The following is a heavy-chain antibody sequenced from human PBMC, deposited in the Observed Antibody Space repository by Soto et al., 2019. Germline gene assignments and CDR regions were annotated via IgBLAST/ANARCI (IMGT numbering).Heavy chain of an antibody. CDR1: GYTFSGYS. CDR3: ARDVFCGGPPERPDMEV. Sequence: ASVKVSCKASGYTFSGYSITWVRQAPGQGLEWMGRISGYNGNTNYARTLRGRLTLTTDTSTSTAYMELRSLTSDDTAVYYCARDVFCGGPPERPDMEVLGQGTTVTVSS. J-gene: IGHJ6*01. CDR2: ISGYNGNT. D-gene: IGHD2-21*01. V-gene: IGHV1-18*04.